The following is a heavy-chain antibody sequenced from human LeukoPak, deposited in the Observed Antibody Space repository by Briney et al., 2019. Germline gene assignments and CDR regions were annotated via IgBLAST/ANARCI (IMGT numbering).Heavy chain of an antibody. D-gene: IGHD1-14*01. J-gene: IGHJ5*02. Sequence: QSGGSLRLSCAASGFTFGDYAMHWVSQAPGKGLDWVAVISFDGIDQYYADSVRGRFTVSRDNSENTLYLQMNSLRIEDTALYFCAKVFVLMRGTPENWFDPWGQGTLVTVSS. CDR2: ISFDGIDQ. V-gene: IGHV3-30*18. CDR1: GFTFGDYA. CDR3: AKVFVLMRGTPENWFDP.